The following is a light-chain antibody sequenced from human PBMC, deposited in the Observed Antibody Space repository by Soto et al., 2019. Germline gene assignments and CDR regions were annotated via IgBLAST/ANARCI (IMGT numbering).Light chain of an antibody. Sequence: IQMTQSPSSFSASTGDRVTITCRASQGISGYLAWYQQKPGKAPKLLIYAASTLQSGVPSRFSGSGSGTEFSLTISSLQSEDFAVYYCQEYNHWHPVTFGGGTKVDIK. V-gene: IGKV1-8*01. CDR1: QGISGY. CDR3: QEYNHWHPVT. CDR2: AAS. J-gene: IGKJ4*01.